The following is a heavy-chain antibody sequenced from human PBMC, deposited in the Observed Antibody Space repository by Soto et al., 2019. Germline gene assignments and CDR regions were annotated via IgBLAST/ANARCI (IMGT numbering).Heavy chain of an antibody. D-gene: IGHD6-19*01. Sequence: GGSLRLSCAASGFTFSSYAMSWVRQDPGKGLEWVSAISGSGGSTYYADSVKGRFTISRDNSKNTLYLQMNSLRAEDTAVYYCAKDLVAVAGIPLSDFDYWGQGTLVTVSS. J-gene: IGHJ4*02. CDR2: ISGSGGST. V-gene: IGHV3-23*01. CDR3: AKDLVAVAGIPLSDFDY. CDR1: GFTFSSYA.